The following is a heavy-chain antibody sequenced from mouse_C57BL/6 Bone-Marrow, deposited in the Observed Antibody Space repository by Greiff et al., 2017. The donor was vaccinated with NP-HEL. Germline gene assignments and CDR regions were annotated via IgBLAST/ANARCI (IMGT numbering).Heavy chain of an antibody. V-gene: IGHV1-81*01. J-gene: IGHJ3*01. CDR3: AGPYYYGSSYSFAY. Sequence: VQLQQSGAELARPGASVKLSCKASGYTFTSYGISWVKQRTGQGLEWIGEIYPRSGNTYYNEKFKGKATLTADKSSSTAYMELRSLTSEDSAVYFGAGPYYYGSSYSFAYWGQGTLVTVSA. CDR1: GYTFTSYG. D-gene: IGHD1-1*01. CDR2: IYPRSGNT.